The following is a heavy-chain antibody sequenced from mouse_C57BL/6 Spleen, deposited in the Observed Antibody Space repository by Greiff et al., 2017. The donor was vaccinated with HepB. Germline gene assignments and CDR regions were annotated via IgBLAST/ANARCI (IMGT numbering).Heavy chain of an antibody. V-gene: IGHV1-82*01. D-gene: IGHD2-12*01. J-gene: IGHJ3*01. CDR3: ARRTTGFAY. Sequence: VKLMESGPELVKPGASVKISCKASGYAFSSSWMNWVKQSPGKGLEWIGRIYPGDGDTNYNGKFKGKATLTADKSSSTAYMQLSSLTSDDSAVYFCARRTTGFAYWGQGTLVTVSA. CDR2: IYPGDGDT. CDR1: GYAFSSSW.